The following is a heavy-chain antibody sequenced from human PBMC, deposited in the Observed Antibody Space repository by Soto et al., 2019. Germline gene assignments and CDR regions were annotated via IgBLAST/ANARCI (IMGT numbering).Heavy chain of an antibody. V-gene: IGHV1-2*02. D-gene: IGHD3-22*01. CDR2: VNPNSGGT. CDR1: GYAFTGYY. J-gene: IGHJ3*02. Sequence: ASVKVSCKASGYAFTGYYMHWVRQAPGQGLEWMGWVNPNSGGTNYAQKFQGRVTMTRDTSISTAYMELSRLRSDDTAVYYCARASTDSSGAFDIWGQGTMVTVSS. CDR3: ARASTDSSGAFDI.